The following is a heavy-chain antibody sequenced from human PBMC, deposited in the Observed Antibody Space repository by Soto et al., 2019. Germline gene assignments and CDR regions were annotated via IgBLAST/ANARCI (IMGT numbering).Heavy chain of an antibody. V-gene: IGHV3-66*01. CDR1: GFTVSSNY. CDR2: IYTGGSN. CDR3: ARDQGGSYSYYYYYMDV. Sequence: GGSLRLSCAASGFTVSSNYMSWVRQAPGKGLEWVSVIYTGGSNYYADSVKGRFTISRDNAKNTLYLQMNSLRAEDTAVYYCARDQGGSYSYYYYYMDVWGKGTTVTVSS. J-gene: IGHJ6*03. D-gene: IGHD1-26*01.